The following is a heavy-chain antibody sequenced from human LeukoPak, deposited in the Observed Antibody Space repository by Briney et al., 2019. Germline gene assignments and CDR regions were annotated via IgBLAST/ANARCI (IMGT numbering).Heavy chain of an antibody. CDR1: GFTFSSYG. J-gene: IGHJ4*02. CDR3: AKAARGAVAGYY. Sequence: GGSLRLSCAASGFTFSSYGMHWVRQAPGKGLGWVAFIRYDGSNKYYADSVKGRFTISRDNSKNTLYLQMNSLRAEDTAVYYRAKAARGAVAGYYWGQGTLVTVSS. CDR2: IRYDGSNK. D-gene: IGHD6-19*01. V-gene: IGHV3-30*02.